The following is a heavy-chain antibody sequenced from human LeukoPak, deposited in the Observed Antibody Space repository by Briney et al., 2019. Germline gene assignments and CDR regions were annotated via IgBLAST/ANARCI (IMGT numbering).Heavy chain of an antibody. CDR1: GGSISSYY. J-gene: IGHJ4*02. V-gene: IGHV4-59*12. CDR3: ARIVGTRLDY. Sequence: SETLSLTCTVSGGSISSYYWSWIRQPPGKGLEWIGEIYHSGSTNYNPSLKSRVTISVDKSKNQFSLKLSSVTAADTAVYYCARIVGTRLDYWGQGTLVTVSS. CDR2: IYHSGST. D-gene: IGHD6-13*01.